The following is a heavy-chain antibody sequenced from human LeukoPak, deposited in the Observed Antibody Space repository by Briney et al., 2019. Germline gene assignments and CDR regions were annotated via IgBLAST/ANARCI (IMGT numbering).Heavy chain of an antibody. CDR3: ARVVRKPYYFDY. CDR1: GYTFTSYD. Sequence: ASVKVSCKASGYTFTSYDINWVRQATGQGLEWMGWMNPNSGNTGYAQKFQGRVTMTRNTSISTAYMELSSLRSEDTAVYYCARVVRKPYYFDYWGQGTLVTVSS. J-gene: IGHJ4*02. CDR2: MNPNSGNT. V-gene: IGHV1-8*01.